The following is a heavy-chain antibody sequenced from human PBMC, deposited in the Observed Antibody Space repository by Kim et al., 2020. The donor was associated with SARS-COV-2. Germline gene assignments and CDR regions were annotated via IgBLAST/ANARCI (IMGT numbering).Heavy chain of an antibody. CDR3: ARALRYFDWLLSHYYYYYMEV. Sequence: ASVKVSCKASGYTFTSYDINWVRQATGQGLEWMGWMNPNSGNTGYAQKFQGRVTMTRNTSISTAYMELSSLRSEDTAVYYCARALRYFDWLLSHYYYYYMEVWGKGTTVTVSS. V-gene: IGHV1-8*01. CDR1: GYTFTSYD. J-gene: IGHJ6*03. D-gene: IGHD3-9*01. CDR2: MNPNSGNT.